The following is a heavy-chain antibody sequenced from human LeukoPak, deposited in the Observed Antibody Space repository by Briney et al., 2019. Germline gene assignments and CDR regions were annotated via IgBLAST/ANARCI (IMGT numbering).Heavy chain of an antibody. CDR1: GGSISSGSYY. D-gene: IGHD3-22*01. J-gene: IGHJ4*02. Sequence: ASETLSLTCTVSGGSISSGSYYWSWIRQPAGKGLEWIWRIYTSGSTNYNASLKGRFTISVDTSKNQFSLKLCSVTAADTAVYYCARVYDSSGYYYGYWGQGTLVTVSS. V-gene: IGHV4-61*02. CDR2: IYTSGST. CDR3: ARVYDSSGYYYGY.